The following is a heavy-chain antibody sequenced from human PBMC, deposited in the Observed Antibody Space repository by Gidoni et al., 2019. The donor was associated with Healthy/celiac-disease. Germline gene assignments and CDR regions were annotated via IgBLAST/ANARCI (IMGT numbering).Heavy chain of an antibody. D-gene: IGHD3-22*01. V-gene: IGHV4-39*07. Sequence: LHLQESGPGLVKPWEPRSLTCLASGGSISSSCYNWGWIRQPPGRGREWIGSIYYRGSTYYNPSLKSRVTISVDTSKNQFSLKLSSVTAADTAVYYCARDRNYYDSSGYWRYFDLWGRGTLVTVSS. CDR1: GGSISSSCYN. CDR2: IYYRGST. CDR3: ARDRNYYDSSGYWRYFDL. J-gene: IGHJ2*01.